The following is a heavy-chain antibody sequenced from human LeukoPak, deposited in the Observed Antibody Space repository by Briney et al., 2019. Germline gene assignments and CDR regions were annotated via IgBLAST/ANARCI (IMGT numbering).Heavy chain of an antibody. CDR2: INHSGST. Sequence: SETLSLTCAVYGGSFSGYYWSWIRQPPGKGLEWIGEINHSGSTNYNPSLKSRVTISVDTSKNQFSLKLSSVTAADTAVYYCARGRFYDFWSRYYFDYWGQGTLVTVSS. CDR1: GGSFSGYY. CDR3: ARGRFYDFWSRYYFDY. J-gene: IGHJ4*02. D-gene: IGHD3-3*01. V-gene: IGHV4-34*01.